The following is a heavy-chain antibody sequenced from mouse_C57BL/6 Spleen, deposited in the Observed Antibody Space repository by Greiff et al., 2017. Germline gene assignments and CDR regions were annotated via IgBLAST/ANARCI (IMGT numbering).Heavy chain of an antibody. J-gene: IGHJ2*01. V-gene: IGHV1-7*01. CDR1: GYTFTSYW. CDR2: INHSSGYT. Sequence: VKLMESGAELAKPGASVKLSCKASGYTFTSYWMHWVNQRPGQGLEWIGYINHSSGYTKYNQKFKDKATLTADKSSSTTYMQLSSLTYEDAAVYYFARGYYGRTHGDWGQGTTLTVSS. D-gene: IGHD1-1*01. CDR3: ARGYYGRTHGD.